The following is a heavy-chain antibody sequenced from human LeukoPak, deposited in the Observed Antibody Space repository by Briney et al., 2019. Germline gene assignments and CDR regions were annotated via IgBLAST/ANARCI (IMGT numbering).Heavy chain of an antibody. CDR1: GGSISSYY. CDR3: AREEVWSGPSMDV. D-gene: IGHD3-3*01. Sequence: SETLSLTCTVSGGSISSYYWSWIRQPAGKGLEWIGRIYTSGGTNSNPSLKSRVTMSVDTSKNQFSLKLSSVTAADTAIYYCAREEVWSGPSMDVWGKGITVTVSS. CDR2: IYTSGGT. V-gene: IGHV4-4*07. J-gene: IGHJ6*04.